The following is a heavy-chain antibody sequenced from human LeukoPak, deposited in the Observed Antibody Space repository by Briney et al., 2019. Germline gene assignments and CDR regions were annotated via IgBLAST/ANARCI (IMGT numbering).Heavy chain of an antibody. J-gene: IGHJ4*02. Sequence: PSETLSLTCAVYGGSFSGCYWSWIRQPPGKGLEWIEEINHSGSTNYNPSLKSRVTISVDTSKNQFSLKLSSVTAADTAVYYCARGAGYYYDRSGYHQRQFDYWGQGTLVTVFS. CDR3: ARGAGYYYDRSGYHQRQFDY. D-gene: IGHD3-22*01. V-gene: IGHV4-34*01. CDR2: INHSGST. CDR1: GGSFSGCY.